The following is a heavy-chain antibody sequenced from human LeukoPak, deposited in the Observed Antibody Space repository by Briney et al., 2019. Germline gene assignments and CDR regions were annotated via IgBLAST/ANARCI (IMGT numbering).Heavy chain of an antibody. CDR3: ARGHGSGSYYDNGNWFDP. Sequence: SQTLSLTCTVSGGSISSGSYYWSWIRQPAGKGLEWIGRIYTSGSTNYNPSLKSRVTISVDTSKNQFSLKLSSVTAADTAVYYCARGHGSGSYYDNGNWFDPWGQGTLVTVSS. CDR1: GGSISSGSYY. J-gene: IGHJ5*02. D-gene: IGHD3-10*01. V-gene: IGHV4-61*02. CDR2: IYTSGST.